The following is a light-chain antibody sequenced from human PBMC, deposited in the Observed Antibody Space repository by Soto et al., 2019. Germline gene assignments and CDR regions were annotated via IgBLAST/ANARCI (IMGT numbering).Light chain of an antibody. J-gene: IGLJ1*01. CDR1: SSDVGAYNY. CDR2: DVS. CDR3: SSYTTSSTLYV. Sequence: QSALTQPASVSGSPGQSITISCTGTSSDVGAYNYVTWYQQHPGKAPKLMIYDVSNRPSGVSSRFSGSKSGNTASLTISGLQAEDAADYYCSSYTTSSTLYVFGSGTKVTVL. V-gene: IGLV2-14*03.